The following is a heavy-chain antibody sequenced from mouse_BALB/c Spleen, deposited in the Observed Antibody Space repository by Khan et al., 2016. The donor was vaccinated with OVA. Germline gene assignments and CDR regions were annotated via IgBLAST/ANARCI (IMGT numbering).Heavy chain of an antibody. V-gene: IGHV9-3-1*01. CDR1: GYTFTNYG. J-gene: IGHJ4*01. Sequence: QIQLVQSGPELKKPGETVKISCKASGYTFTNYGMNWVQQSPGKALKWMGWINTYTGEPTYADDFKGRFAFSLETSASTAYLQINILKNDDTATYFGARPPYLSYTLDYWGQGTSVTVSS. D-gene: IGHD2-10*01. CDR3: ARPPYLSYTLDY. CDR2: INTYTGEP.